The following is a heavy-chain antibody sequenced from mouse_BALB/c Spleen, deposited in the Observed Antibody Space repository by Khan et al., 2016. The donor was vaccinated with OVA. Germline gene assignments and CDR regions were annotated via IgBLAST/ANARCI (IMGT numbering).Heavy chain of an antibody. CDR1: GYSITSDYA. Sequence: EVQLVESGPGLVKPSQSLSLTCTVTGYSITSDYAWNWIRQFPGNKLEWMGFISYSGNTNYNPSLKSRISISRDTSENQFFPQLNSVTTEDTATYYCARVYGGDFDYWGQGTTLTVSS. J-gene: IGHJ2*01. CDR2: ISYSGNT. D-gene: IGHD1-1*01. V-gene: IGHV3-2*02. CDR3: ARVYGGDFDY.